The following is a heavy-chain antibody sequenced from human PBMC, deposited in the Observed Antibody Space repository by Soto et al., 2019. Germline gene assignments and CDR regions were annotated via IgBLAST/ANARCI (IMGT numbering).Heavy chain of an antibody. Sequence: SETLSLTCAVYGGSFSGYYWSWIRQPPGKGLEWIGEINHSGSTNYNPSLKRRVTISVDTSKNQFSLKLSYVTAADTAVYYCARVMVELENAFDIWGQGTMVTVSS. V-gene: IGHV4-34*01. CDR2: INHSGST. CDR3: ARVMVELENAFDI. D-gene: IGHD1-1*01. J-gene: IGHJ3*02. CDR1: GGSFSGYY.